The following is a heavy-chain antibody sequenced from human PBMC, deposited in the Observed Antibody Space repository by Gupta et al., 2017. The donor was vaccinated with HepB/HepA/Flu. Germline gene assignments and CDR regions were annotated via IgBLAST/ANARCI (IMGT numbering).Heavy chain of an antibody. Sequence: EVQLVESGGGLVQPGGSLGLSCVASGFTVRNNYMTWVRQPPGKGLEWVSVIFTGGRTYYADSVKGRFTISRDISKNMVYLQMNSLRADDTAVYYCARDVTDSGGYWSNCYFDLWGRGPLVTVSS. CDR1: GFTVRNNY. V-gene: IGHV3-66*01. CDR3: ARDVTDSGGYWSNCYFDL. CDR2: IFTGGRT. D-gene: IGHD3-22*01. J-gene: IGHJ2*01.